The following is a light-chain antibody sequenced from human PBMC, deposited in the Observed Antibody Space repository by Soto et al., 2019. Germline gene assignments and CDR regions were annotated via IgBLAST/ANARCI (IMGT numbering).Light chain of an antibody. J-gene: IGLJ3*02. V-gene: IGLV2-14*01. CDR2: EVS. CDR3: SSYTSSGTWV. CDR1: SSDVGDYNY. Sequence: QSVLTQPASVSGSPGQSITISCTGTSSDVGDYNYVSWYQHHPGKAPKLLIYEVSNRPSGVSNRFSGSKSGNTASLTISGLQAEDEADYYCSSYTSSGTWVFGGGTKLTVL.